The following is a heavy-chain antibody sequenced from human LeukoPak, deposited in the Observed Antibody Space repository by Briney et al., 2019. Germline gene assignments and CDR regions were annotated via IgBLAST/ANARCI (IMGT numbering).Heavy chain of an antibody. CDR3: AKDPESRRTFDY. CDR1: GFTFSSYA. V-gene: IGHV3-23*01. Sequence: PGGSLRPSCAASGFTFSSYAMSWVRQAPGKGLEWVSAISGSGGSTYYADSVKGRFTISRDNSKNTLYLQMNSLRAEDTAVYYCAKDPESRRTFDYWGQGTLVTVSS. CDR2: ISGSGGST. D-gene: IGHD1-14*01. J-gene: IGHJ4*02.